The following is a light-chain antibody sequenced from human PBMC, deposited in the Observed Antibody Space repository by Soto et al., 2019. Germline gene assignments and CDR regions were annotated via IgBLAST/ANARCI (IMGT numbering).Light chain of an antibody. V-gene: IGKV1-5*03. CDR1: QSISNW. Sequence: DIQMTQSPSTLSASVGDRVAITCRASQSISNWLAWYQQKPGKAPKLVIYKASSLERGVPSRFSGSGSGTEFTLTISSLQPDDFATYYRQQYDTYSVSFGGGTKVEI. CDR2: KAS. J-gene: IGKJ4*01. CDR3: QQYDTYSVS.